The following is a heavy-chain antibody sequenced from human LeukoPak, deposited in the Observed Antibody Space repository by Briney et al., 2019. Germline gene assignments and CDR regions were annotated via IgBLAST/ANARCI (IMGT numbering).Heavy chain of an antibody. CDR1: GYTLTELS. Sequence: GASVKVSCKVSGYTLTELSMHWVRQAPGKGLEGMGGFDPEDGETIYAQKFQGRVTMTEDTSTDTAYMELSSLRSEDTAVYYSARLGIRNDAFDIWGQGTMVTVSS. CDR3: ARLGIRNDAFDI. J-gene: IGHJ3*02. V-gene: IGHV1-24*01. D-gene: IGHD7-27*01. CDR2: FDPEDGET.